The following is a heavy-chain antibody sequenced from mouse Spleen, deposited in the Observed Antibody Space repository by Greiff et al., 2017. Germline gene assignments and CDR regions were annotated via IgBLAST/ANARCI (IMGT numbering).Heavy chain of an antibody. CDR2: IDPETGGT. Sequence: VQLQQSGAELVRPGASVTLSCKASGYTFTDYEMHWVKQTPVNGLEWIGAIDPETGGTSYNQKFKGKAILTADKSSSTAYMELSSLTSEDSAVYYCTRDSTTPWYFYVWGAGTTVTVSS. J-gene: IGHJ1*01. D-gene: IGHD1-1*01. CDR3: TRDSTTPWYFYV. CDR1: GYTFTDYE. V-gene: IGHV1-15*01.